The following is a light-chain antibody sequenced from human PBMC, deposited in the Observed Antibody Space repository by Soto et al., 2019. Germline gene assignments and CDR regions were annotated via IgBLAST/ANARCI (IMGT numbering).Light chain of an antibody. Sequence: DIQMTQSPSSLSASIGDRVTITCRASQAINNYLAWYQLKPGQAPKLLIYGASTLQSGVPSRFSGSGTGADFTHTISSLQPDDVATFYCQRYNGAPLTFGGGTKVEIK. CDR2: GAS. V-gene: IGKV1-27*01. J-gene: IGKJ4*01. CDR3: QRYNGAPLT. CDR1: QAINNY.